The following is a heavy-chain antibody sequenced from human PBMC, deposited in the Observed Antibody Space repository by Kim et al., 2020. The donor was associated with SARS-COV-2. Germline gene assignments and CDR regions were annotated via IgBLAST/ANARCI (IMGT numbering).Heavy chain of an antibody. Sequence: GGSLRLSCAASGFTFSSYEMNWVRQAPGKGLEWISYISSRGMTISYADSVKGRFTISRDNAKNSLYLQMNSLRVEDMGVYYCATDGPAHLRFGPWGQGTLVTVSA. CDR3: ATDGPAHLRFGP. CDR2: ISSRGMTI. CDR1: GFTFSSYE. J-gene: IGHJ5*02. V-gene: IGHV3-48*03.